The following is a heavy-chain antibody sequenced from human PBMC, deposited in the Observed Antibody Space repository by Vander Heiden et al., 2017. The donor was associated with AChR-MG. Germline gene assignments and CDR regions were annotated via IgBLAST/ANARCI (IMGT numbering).Heavy chain of an antibody. D-gene: IGHD6-6*01. CDR1: GFTFADYA. J-gene: IGHJ2*01. Sequence: EVQLVESGGGLVQPGRSLRLSCAASGFTFADYAMHWVRQAPGKGLEWVSGISWNSGSIGYADSVKGRFTISRDNAKNSLYLQMNSLRAEDTALYYCAKVKGSSNVAWYFDLWGRGTLVTVSS. V-gene: IGHV3-9*01. CDR3: AKVKGSSNVAWYFDL. CDR2: ISWNSGSI.